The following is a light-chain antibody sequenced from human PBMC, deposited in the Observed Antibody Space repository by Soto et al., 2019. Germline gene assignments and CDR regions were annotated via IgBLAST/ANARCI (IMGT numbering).Light chain of an antibody. CDR1: QSVSSSF. J-gene: IGKJ4*02. Sequence: EIVLTQSPGTLSLSPGERATLSCRASQSVSSSFLAWHQQKPGQAPRLLIYGASSRATGIPDRFSGSGSGTDFTLTISRLEPEDFAVYSCQQYGSSPLTFGEGTKVEIK. CDR2: GAS. CDR3: QQYGSSPLT. V-gene: IGKV3-20*01.